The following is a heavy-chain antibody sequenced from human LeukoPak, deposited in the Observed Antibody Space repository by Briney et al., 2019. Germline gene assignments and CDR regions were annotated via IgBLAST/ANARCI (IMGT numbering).Heavy chain of an antibody. J-gene: IGHJ4*02. CDR1: GYTFTGYY. V-gene: IGHV1-2*06. CDR2: INPNNGAT. CDR3: TRESGSYHGNDY. D-gene: IGHD1-26*01. Sequence: ASVKVSCKASGYTFTGYYMHWVRQAPGQGLEWMGRINPNNGATNYAQKLQGRVTITGDTSISSAYMELSSLRSDDTAVYYCTRESGSYHGNDYWGQGTLVTVSS.